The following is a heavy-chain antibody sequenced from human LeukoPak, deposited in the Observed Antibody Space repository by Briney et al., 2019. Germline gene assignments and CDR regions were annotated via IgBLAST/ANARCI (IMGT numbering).Heavy chain of an antibody. CDR1: GGTFSSYA. V-gene: IGHV1-69*04. D-gene: IGHD2-2*01. J-gene: IGHJ5*02. CDR3: ARGLVVTMGNWFDP. CDR2: IIPILGIA. Sequence: SVKVSCKASGGTFSSYAISWVRQAPGQGLEWMGRIIPILGIANYAQKFQGRVTITADKSTSTAYMELSSLRSEDTAVYYCARGLVVTMGNWFDPWGQGTLVTVSS.